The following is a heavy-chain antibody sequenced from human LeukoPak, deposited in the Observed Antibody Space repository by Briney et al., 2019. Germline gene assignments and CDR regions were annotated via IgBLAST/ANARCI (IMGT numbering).Heavy chain of an antibody. CDR3: AKYGPGGYVTDAFDI. CDR2: ISYDGSNK. Sequence: GRSLRLSCAASGFTFSSYAMHWVRQAPGKGLEWVAVISYDGSNKYYADSVKGRFTISRDNSKNTLYLQMNSLRAEDTAVYYCAKYGPGGYVTDAFDIWGQGTMVTVSS. CDR1: GFTFSSYA. V-gene: IGHV3-30-3*02. J-gene: IGHJ3*02. D-gene: IGHD5-12*01.